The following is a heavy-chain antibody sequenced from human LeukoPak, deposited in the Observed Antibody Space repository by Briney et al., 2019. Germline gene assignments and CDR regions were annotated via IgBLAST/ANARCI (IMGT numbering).Heavy chain of an antibody. Sequence: ASVKVSCKASGYTFTSYGINWVRQAPGQGLEWMGWISAYNGNTNYAQKFQGRVTMTRDTSISTAYMELSRLRSDDTAVYYCARALGRGPFDYWGQGTLVTVSS. CDR3: ARALGRGPFDY. D-gene: IGHD5-12*01. V-gene: IGHV1-18*01. CDR2: ISAYNGNT. CDR1: GYTFTSYG. J-gene: IGHJ4*02.